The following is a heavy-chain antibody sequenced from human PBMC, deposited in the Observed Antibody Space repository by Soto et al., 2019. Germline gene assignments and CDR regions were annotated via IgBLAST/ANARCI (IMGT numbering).Heavy chain of an antibody. CDR2: ISSSSSTI. J-gene: IGHJ1*01. CDR3: ARVYSSGWYGYLQH. CDR1: GCTFSSYS. V-gene: IGHV3-48*02. Sequence: PGGSLRVSCAASGCTFSSYSMNWVRQAPGKGLEWVSYISSSSSTIYYADSVKGRFTISRDNAKNSLYLQMNSLRDEDTAVYYCARVYSSGWYGYLQHWGQGTLVTVSS. D-gene: IGHD6-19*01.